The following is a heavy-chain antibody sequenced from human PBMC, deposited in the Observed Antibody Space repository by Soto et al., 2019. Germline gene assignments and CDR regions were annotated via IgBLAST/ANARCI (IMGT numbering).Heavy chain of an antibody. J-gene: IGHJ5*01. D-gene: IGHD3-22*01. CDR2: ISGSGGST. V-gene: IGHV3-23*01. Sequence: EVQLLESGGGLVQPGGSPRLSCAASGFTFSNYAMSRVRQAPGKGLEWVSSISGSGGSTYYADSVKGRFTISRDNSKNSLYLQMNRLRAEDTAIYYCAKGSTTIVSSGINWFDSWGQGTLVTVSS. CDR1: GFTFSNYA. CDR3: AKGSTTIVSSGINWFDS.